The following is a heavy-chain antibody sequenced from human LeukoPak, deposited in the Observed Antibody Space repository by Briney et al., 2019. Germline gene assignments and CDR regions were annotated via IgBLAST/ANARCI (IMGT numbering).Heavy chain of an antibody. D-gene: IGHD2-15*01. J-gene: IGHJ6*03. Sequence: ASETLSLTCTVSGGSISSYHWSWIRQPPGKGLEWIGYIYYSGSTNYNPSLKSRVTISVDTSKNQFSLKLSSVTAADTAVYYCARGMAATFLYYYYYYMDVWGKGTTVTVSS. CDR1: GGSISSYH. CDR2: IYYSGST. V-gene: IGHV4-59*01. CDR3: ARGMAATFLYYYYYYMDV.